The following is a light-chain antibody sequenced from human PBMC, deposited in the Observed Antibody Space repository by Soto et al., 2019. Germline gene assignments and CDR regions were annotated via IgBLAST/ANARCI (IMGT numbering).Light chain of an antibody. J-gene: IGKJ1*01. CDR3: QQYHNWPRT. CDR1: QSVGNN. Sequence: EIVITQSPATLSVSPGERATLSCRASQSVGNNLGWYQQKPGQAPRLLIYGVSTRATGIPARFSGSGSGTEFTLTISSLQSEDFAVYYCQQYHNWPRTFGQGTKVEIK. CDR2: GVS. V-gene: IGKV3-15*01.